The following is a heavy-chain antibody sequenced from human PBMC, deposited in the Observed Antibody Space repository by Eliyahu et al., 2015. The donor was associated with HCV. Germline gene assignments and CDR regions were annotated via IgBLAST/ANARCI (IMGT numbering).Heavy chain of an antibody. CDR1: GFTFDDYA. CDR3: AKGWFGELKDAFDI. J-gene: IGHJ3*02. D-gene: IGHD3-10*01. Sequence: EVQLVESGGGLVQPGRSLRLSCAASGFTFDDYAMHWVRQAPGKGLEWVSGISWNSGSIGYADSVKGRFTISRDNAKNSLYLQMNSLRAEDTALYYCAKGWFGELKDAFDIWGQGTMVTVSS. CDR2: ISWNSGSI. V-gene: IGHV3-9*01.